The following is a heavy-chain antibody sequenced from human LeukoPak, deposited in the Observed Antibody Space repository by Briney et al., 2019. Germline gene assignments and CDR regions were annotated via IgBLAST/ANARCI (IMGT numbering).Heavy chain of an antibody. CDR3: ARDQFKGVYYGSEIYYMDV. J-gene: IGHJ6*03. V-gene: IGHV4-59*01. CDR2: IYYSGST. Sequence: SETLSLTCTVSGGSISSYYWSWIRQPPGKGLEWIGYIYYSGSTNYNPSLKSRVTISVDTSKNQFSLKLSSVTAADTAVYYCARDQFKGVYYGSEIYYMDVWGKGTTVTVSS. D-gene: IGHD3-10*01. CDR1: GGSISSYY.